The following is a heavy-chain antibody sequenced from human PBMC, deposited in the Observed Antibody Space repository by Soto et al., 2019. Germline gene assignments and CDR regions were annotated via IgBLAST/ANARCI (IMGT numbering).Heavy chain of an antibody. CDR1: GFTFSSYG. J-gene: IGHJ4*02. Sequence: QVQLVESGGGVVQPGRSLRLSCAASGFTFSSYGMHWVRQAPGKGLEWVAVISYDGSNKYYADSVKGRFTISRDNSKNTLYLQMNSLRAEDTAVYYCAKAPGPVSFDYWGQGTLVTVSS. D-gene: IGHD1-20*01. CDR3: AKAPGPVSFDY. CDR2: ISYDGSNK. V-gene: IGHV3-30*18.